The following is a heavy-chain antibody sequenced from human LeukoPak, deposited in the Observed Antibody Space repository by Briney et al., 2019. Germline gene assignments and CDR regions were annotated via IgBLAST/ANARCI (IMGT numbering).Heavy chain of an antibody. V-gene: IGHV3-48*04. J-gene: IGHJ3*02. CDR3: ARECWKVIDAFDI. CDR2: ISSSSSTI. D-gene: IGHD2-21*01. Sequence: QPGGSLRLSCAASGFTFSSYSMNWVRQAPGKGLEWVSYISSSSSTIYYADSVKGRFTISRDNAKNSLYLQMNSLRAEDTAVYYCARECWKVIDAFDIWGQGTMVTVSS. CDR1: GFTFSSYS.